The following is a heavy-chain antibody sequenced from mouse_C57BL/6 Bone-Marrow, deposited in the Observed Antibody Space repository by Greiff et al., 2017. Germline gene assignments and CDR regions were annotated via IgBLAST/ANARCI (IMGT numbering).Heavy chain of an antibody. CDR1: GYSFTGYY. CDR3: AIEELRRGYYFDY. J-gene: IGHJ2*01. V-gene: IGHV1-31*01. Sequence: EVMLVESGPELVKPGASVKISCKASGYSFTGYYMHWVKQSHGNILDWIGYIYPYNGVSSYNQKFKGKATLTVDKSSRTAYMELRSLTSEDSAVYYCAIEELRRGYYFDYWGQGTTLTVSS. CDR2: IYPYNGVS. D-gene: IGHD1-1*01.